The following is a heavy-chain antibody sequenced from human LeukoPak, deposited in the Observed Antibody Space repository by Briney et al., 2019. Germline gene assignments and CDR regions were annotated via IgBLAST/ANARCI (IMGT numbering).Heavy chain of an antibody. V-gene: IGHV3-21*01. CDR2: ILSDSSAK. Sequence: PGGPLRLSCAASGFAFSIYTMNWVRQAPGKGLEWVSSILSDSSAKYYADSLKGRLTISRDNAADSLFLQINSLTADDTAVYYCVRERGGDYAFDYWGQGTLVSVSS. D-gene: IGHD4-17*01. CDR3: VRERGGDYAFDY. CDR1: GFAFSIYT. J-gene: IGHJ4*02.